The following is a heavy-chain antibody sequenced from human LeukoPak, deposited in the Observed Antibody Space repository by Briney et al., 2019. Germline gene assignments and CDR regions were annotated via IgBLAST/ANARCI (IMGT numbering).Heavy chain of an antibody. J-gene: IGHJ4*02. CDR3: ATARGSSSRSGPDYFDY. Sequence: GGSLRLSCAASGITFSSYGMQWVRQAPGKGLEWVAVIWYDGSNKYYAGSVKGPFTISKDNSKNTLYLQINSPRAEDTGVYYCATARGSSSRSGPDYFDYWGQGTLVTVSS. V-gene: IGHV3-33*01. CDR2: IWYDGSNK. D-gene: IGHD6-6*01. CDR1: GITFSSYG.